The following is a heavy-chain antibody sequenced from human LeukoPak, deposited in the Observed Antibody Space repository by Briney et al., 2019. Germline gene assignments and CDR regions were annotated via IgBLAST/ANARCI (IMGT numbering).Heavy chain of an antibody. CDR2: ISGSGVTT. J-gene: IGHJ4*02. D-gene: IGHD3-22*01. V-gene: IGHV3-23*01. Sequence: GGSLRLSCAASGFTFSSYVMSWVRQAPGKGLEWVSAISGSGVTTYYAESLKGRFTISRDNSKNTLYLQMNSLQTEDTAVYYCTTITMMLIHPDYWGQGTLVTVSS. CDR3: TTITMMLIHPDY. CDR1: GFTFSSYV.